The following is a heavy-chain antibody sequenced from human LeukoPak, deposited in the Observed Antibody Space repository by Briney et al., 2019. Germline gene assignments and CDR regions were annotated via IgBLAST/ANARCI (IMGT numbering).Heavy chain of an antibody. V-gene: IGHV1-18*01. J-gene: IGHJ4*02. CDR1: GCTFTSYG. CDR2: ISAYNGNT. CDR3: ARDHGLAGYFDY. D-gene: IGHD6-6*01. Sequence: WASVKVSFKASGCTFTSYGISWVRQAPGQGLEWMGWISAYNGNTNYAQKLQGRVTMTTDTSTSTAYMELRSLRSDDTAVYYCARDHGLAGYFDYWGQGTLVTVSS.